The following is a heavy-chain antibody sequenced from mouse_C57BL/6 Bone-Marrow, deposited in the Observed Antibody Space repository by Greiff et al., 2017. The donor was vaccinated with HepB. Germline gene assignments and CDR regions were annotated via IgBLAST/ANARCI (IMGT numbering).Heavy chain of an antibody. D-gene: IGHD2-4*01. V-gene: IGHV1-26*01. J-gene: IGHJ4*01. Sequence: EVKLQQSGPELVKPGASVTISCKASGYTFTDYYMNWVKQSHGKSLEWIGDINPNNGGTSYNQKFKGKATLTVDKSSSTAYMELRSLTSEDSAVYYCARSYYDYDDYAMDYWGQGTSVTVSS. CDR3: ARSYYDYDDYAMDY. CDR1: GYTFTDYY. CDR2: INPNNGGT.